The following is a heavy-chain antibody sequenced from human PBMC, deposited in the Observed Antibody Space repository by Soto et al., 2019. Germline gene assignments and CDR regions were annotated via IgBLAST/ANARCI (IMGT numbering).Heavy chain of an antibody. CDR2: IYPGDSDT. V-gene: IGHV5-51*01. D-gene: IGHD2-8*02. CDR3: ARPVVYASSLDYVD. J-gene: IGHJ4*02. CDR1: VYSFTSYW. Sequence: WHSLNLSCNVSVYSFTSYWIGLGRQMPGKGLEWMGIIYPGDSDTRYSPSFQGQVTISTDKSISTAYLQWSSLKASDTAIYYCARPVVYASSLDYVDWGQVNL.